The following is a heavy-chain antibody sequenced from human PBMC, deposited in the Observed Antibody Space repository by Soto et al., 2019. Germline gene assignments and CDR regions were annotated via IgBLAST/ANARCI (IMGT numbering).Heavy chain of an antibody. CDR1: GYTFTSYG. CDR2: ISAYNGNT. CDR3: ARDERQWPAPNWFDP. J-gene: IGHJ5*02. D-gene: IGHD6-19*01. V-gene: IGHV1-18*01. Sequence: QVQLVQSGAEVKKPGASVKVSCKASGYTFTSYGISWVRQAPGQGLEWMGWISAYNGNTHYAQKLQGRVTMTTDTSTXTAYMELRGLRSDDTAVYYCARDERQWPAPNWFDPWGQGTLVTVSS.